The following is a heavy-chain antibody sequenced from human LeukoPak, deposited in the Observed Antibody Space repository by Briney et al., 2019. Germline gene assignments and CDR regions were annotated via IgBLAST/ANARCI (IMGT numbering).Heavy chain of an antibody. D-gene: IGHD6-19*01. V-gene: IGHV3-23*01. Sequence: GGSLRLSCAASGFIFSNYAMSWVRETPGKGLEWVATISGSGDSTYYADSVKGRFTISRDNSKNTLYLQMNSLRAEDTAVYYCAKDFLPYSSGRNFDYWGQGTLVTVSS. CDR1: GFIFSNYA. J-gene: IGHJ4*02. CDR3: AKDFLPYSSGRNFDY. CDR2: ISGSGDST.